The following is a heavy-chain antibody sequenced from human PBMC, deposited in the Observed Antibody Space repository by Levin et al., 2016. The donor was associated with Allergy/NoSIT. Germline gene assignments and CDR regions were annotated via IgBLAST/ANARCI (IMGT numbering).Heavy chain of an antibody. CDR2: IGTAGDT. J-gene: IGHJ6*02. Sequence: GESLKISCAAPGFTFSSYDMHWVRQATGKGLEWVSAIGTAGDTYYPGSVKGRFTISRENAKNSLYLQMNSLRAGDTAVYYCARAGVAAADYYGMDVWGQGTTVTVSS. CDR1: GFTFSSYD. CDR3: ARAGVAAADYYGMDV. V-gene: IGHV3-13*04. D-gene: IGHD6-13*01.